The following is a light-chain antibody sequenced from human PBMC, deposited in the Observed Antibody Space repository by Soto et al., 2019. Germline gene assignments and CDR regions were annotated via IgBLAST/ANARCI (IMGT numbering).Light chain of an antibody. Sequence: EIVLTQSPATLSLSPGERATLSCRASQSVINYLAWYQQKPGQAPRLLIYDTSNRATGIPARFSGSGSGTDFTLIISSLEPEDFAVYHCQQRANWPLTFGGGTKVDIK. CDR3: QQRANWPLT. CDR1: QSVINY. J-gene: IGKJ4*01. V-gene: IGKV3-11*01. CDR2: DTS.